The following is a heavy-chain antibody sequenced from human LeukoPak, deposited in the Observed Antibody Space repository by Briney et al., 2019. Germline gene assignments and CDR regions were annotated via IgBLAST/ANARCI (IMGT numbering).Heavy chain of an antibody. CDR3: AKDNAYYYADY. D-gene: IGHD3-10*01. CDR1: GFTFSNAW. Sequence: PGGSLRLSCAASGFTFSNAWMSWVRQAPGKGLEWVTFIGYDGRNKYYADSVKGRFTISRDNSKNTLYLQMNSLRAEDTAVYYCAKDNAYYYADYWGQGILVTVSS. J-gene: IGHJ4*02. V-gene: IGHV3-30*02. CDR2: IGYDGRNK.